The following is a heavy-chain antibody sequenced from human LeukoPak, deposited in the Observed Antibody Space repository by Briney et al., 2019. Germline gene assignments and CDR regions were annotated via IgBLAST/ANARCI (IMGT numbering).Heavy chain of an antibody. Sequence: GASVKVSCKASGYTFTSYDINWVRQATGQGLEWMGWMNPNSGNTGYAQKFQGRVTMTRNTSISTAYMELSSLRSEDTAVYYCATWGLELRSFDYWGQGTLVTVSS. V-gene: IGHV1-8*01. CDR3: ATWGLELRSFDY. D-gene: IGHD1-7*01. CDR2: MNPNSGNT. J-gene: IGHJ4*02. CDR1: GYTFTSYD.